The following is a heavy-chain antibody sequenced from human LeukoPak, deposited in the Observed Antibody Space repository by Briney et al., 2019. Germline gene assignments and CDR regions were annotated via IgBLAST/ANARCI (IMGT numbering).Heavy chain of an antibody. CDR3: ARVPLPGPPFFFDY. CDR1: GGSISSGDYY. D-gene: IGHD2/OR15-2a*01. Sequence: SETLSLTCTVSGGSISSGDYYWSWIRQPPGKGLEWIGYIYYSGSTYYNPSLKSRVTISVDTSKNQFYLKLSSVTAADTAVYYCARVPLPGPPFFFDYWGQGTLVTVSS. CDR2: IYYSGST. J-gene: IGHJ4*02. V-gene: IGHV4-30-4*01.